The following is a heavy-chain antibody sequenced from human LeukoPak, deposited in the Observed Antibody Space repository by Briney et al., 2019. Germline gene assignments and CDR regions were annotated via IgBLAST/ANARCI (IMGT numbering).Heavy chain of an antibody. D-gene: IGHD1-26*01. CDR3: ARRSGSYFNF. CDR2: IYPRDSAT. Sequence: GESLKICCEGSCSGYSFGNFWMGWVRQMPGKGLEWMGIIYPRDSATRYSPSFEGQVTISADKSISTAYLQWSSLRASDTAMYFCARRSGSYFNFWGQGTQVIVSS. J-gene: IGHJ4*02. CDR1: GYSFGNFW. V-gene: IGHV5-51*01.